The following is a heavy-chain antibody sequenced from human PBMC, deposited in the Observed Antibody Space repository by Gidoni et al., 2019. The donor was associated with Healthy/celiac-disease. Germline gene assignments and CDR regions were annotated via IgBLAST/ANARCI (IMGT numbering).Heavy chain of an antibody. CDR3: ARERNYVAFDI. V-gene: IGHV3-30-3*01. D-gene: IGHD4-4*01. Sequence: AVISYDGSTKDYADSVKGRFTISRDNSKNTLYLQMNSLRAEDTAVYYCARERNYVAFDIWGQGTMVTVSA. CDR2: ISYDGSTK. J-gene: IGHJ3*02.